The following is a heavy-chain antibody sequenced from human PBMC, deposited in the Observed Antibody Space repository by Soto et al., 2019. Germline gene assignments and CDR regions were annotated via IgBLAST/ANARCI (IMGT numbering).Heavy chain of an antibody. CDR3: ARDPPVAGTLSDY. J-gene: IGHJ4*02. Sequence: GSLRLSCAASGFTFSSYSMNWVRQAPGKGLEWVSSISSSSSYIYYADSVKGRFTISRDNAKNSLYLQMNSLRAEDTAVYYCARDPPVAGTLSDYWGQGTLVTVSS. D-gene: IGHD6-19*01. CDR2: ISSSSSYI. CDR1: GFTFSSYS. V-gene: IGHV3-21*01.